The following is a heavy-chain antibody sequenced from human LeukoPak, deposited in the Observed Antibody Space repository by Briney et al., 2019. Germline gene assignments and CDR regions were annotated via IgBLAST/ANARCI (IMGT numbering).Heavy chain of an antibody. V-gene: IGHV3-48*03. J-gene: IGHJ4*02. CDR3: ARGPSVGSGWSPDY. CDR2: ISRSGSPI. D-gene: IGHD6-19*01. Sequence: GGALRLSCAASRFTFKNYEMNWVRHAPGKRLEWVSYISRSGSPIYYTESVKGRFTISRDNAKNTLYLQMNSLRAEDTAVYYCARGPSVGSGWSPDYWGQGTLVTVSS. CDR1: RFTFKNYE.